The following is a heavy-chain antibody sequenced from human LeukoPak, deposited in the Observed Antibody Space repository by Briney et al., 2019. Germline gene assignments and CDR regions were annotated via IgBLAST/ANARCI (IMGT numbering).Heavy chain of an antibody. CDR1: GFTFSSYE. CDR2: ISWNSGSI. J-gene: IGHJ6*03. V-gene: IGHV3-9*03. D-gene: IGHD5-12*01. Sequence: GGSLRLSCAASGFTFSSYEMNWVRQAPGKGLEWVSGISWNSGSIGYADSVKGRFTISRDNAKNSLYLQMNSLRAEDMALYYCAKGSGSGYDRYYYYMDVWGKGTTVTISS. CDR3: AKGSGSGYDRYYYYMDV.